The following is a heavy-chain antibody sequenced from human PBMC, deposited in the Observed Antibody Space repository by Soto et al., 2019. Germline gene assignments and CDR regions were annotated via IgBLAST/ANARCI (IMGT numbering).Heavy chain of an antibody. V-gene: IGHV4-30-2*01. CDR3: ARGQVVAAQH. D-gene: IGHD2-15*01. CDR1: GGSISSGGYS. J-gene: IGHJ4*02. CDR2: IYHSGST. Sequence: QLQLQESGSGLVKPSQTLSLTCAVSGGSISSGGYSWSWIRQPPGKGLEWIGYIYHSGSTYYNPSLESRVTIAVDRSKTQFSLKLSSVTAADTDVYYCARGQVVAAQHWCQGTLVPVSS.